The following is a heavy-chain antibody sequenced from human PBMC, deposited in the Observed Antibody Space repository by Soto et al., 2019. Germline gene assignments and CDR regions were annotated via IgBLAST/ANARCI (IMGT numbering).Heavy chain of an antibody. J-gene: IGHJ3*02. V-gene: IGHV4-39*01. CDR3: ARFSENAFGI. Sequence: SEPWSLTFSFSGGSISSSSYNWDWIRQPPVRVLGWIGTIYYNGDTDYNPSLKSRATISVDASDFQFSLKLGSVTAADTSIYYWARFSENAFGIWGQGTLVT. CDR1: GGSISSSSYN. CDR2: IYYNGDT.